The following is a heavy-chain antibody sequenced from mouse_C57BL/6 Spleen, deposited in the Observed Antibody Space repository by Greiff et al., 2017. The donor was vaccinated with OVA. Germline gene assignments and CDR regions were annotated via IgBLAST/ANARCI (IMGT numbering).Heavy chain of an antibody. J-gene: IGHJ2*01. V-gene: IGHV1-42*01. CDR1: GYSFTGYY. Sequence: VQLQQSGPELVKPGASVKISCKASGYSFTGYYMNWVKQSPEKSLEWIGEINPSTGGTTYNQKFKAKATLTVDKSSSTAYMQLKSLTSEDSAVYYCARRGELYYFDSWGQGNTLTVSS. D-gene: IGHD3-3*01. CDR2: INPSTGGT. CDR3: ARRGELYYFDS.